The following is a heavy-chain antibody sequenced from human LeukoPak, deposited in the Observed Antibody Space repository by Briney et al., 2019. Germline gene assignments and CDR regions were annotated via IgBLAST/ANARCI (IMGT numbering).Heavy chain of an antibody. Sequence: GESLKISCKASGYNFTTYWIGWVRQMPGKGLEWMGIIYPGDFDTRYSPPFQGQVTISADKSISTAYLQWSSLKASDTAMYYCARRDSSGYYPHDAFDIWGQGTMVTVSS. D-gene: IGHD3-22*01. CDR1: GYNFTTYW. CDR3: ARRDSSGYYPHDAFDI. CDR2: IYPGDFDT. J-gene: IGHJ3*02. V-gene: IGHV5-51*01.